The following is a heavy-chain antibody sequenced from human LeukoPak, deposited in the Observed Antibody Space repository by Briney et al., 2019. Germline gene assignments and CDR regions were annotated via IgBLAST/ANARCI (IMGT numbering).Heavy chain of an antibody. J-gene: IGHJ5*02. CDR2: MNPNSGNT. D-gene: IGHD5-12*01. Sequence: ASVKVSCKASGGTFSSYAISWVRQAPGQGLEWMGWMNPNSGNTGYAQKFQGRVTITRNTSISTAYMELSSLRSEDTAVYYCARAINSPLDPWGQGTLVTVSS. V-gene: IGHV1-8*03. CDR3: ARAINSPLDP. CDR1: GGTFSSYA.